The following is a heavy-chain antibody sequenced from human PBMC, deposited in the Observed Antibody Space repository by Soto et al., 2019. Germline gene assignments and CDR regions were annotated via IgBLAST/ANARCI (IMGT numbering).Heavy chain of an antibody. CDR3: TTAYYDRSRGYYFYSGMDV. J-gene: IGHJ6*02. V-gene: IGHV3-15*01. D-gene: IGHD3-22*01. Sequence: GGSLRLSCAASSFTFSNAWMSWVRQAPGKGLEWVGRIKSKTDGGTTDYAAPVKGRFTISRDDSKNTLYLQMNSLKTEDTAVYYCTTAYYDRSRGYYFYSGMDVWGQGTTVTAP. CDR2: IKSKTDGGTT. CDR1: SFTFSNAW.